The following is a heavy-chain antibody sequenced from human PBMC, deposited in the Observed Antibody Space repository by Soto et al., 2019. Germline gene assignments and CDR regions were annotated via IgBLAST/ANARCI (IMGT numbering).Heavy chain of an antibody. CDR3: AKVEYYGSGGPRNPNYFDY. D-gene: IGHD3-10*01. CDR2: ISGSGGST. CDR1: GFTFSSYA. Sequence: GGSLRLSCAASGFTFSSYAMSWVRQAPGKGLEWVSAISGSGGSTYYADSVKGRFTISRDNSKNTLYLQMNSLRAEDTAVYYCAKVEYYGSGGPRNPNYFDYWGQGTLVTVSS. V-gene: IGHV3-23*01. J-gene: IGHJ4*02.